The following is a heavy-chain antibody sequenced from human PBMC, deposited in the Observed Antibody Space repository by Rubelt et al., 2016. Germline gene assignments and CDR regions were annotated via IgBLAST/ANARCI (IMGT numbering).Heavy chain of an antibody. CDR2: INHSGST. D-gene: IGHD1-26*01. J-gene: IGHJ4*02. CDR1: SGSFSGYY. V-gene: IGHV4-34*01. CDR3: ARGHYTRVGRASLHY. Sequence: QVQLQQWGAGLLKPSETLSLICAVYSGSFSGYYWTWIPQPPGKGLEWIGEINHSGSTNYNPSLKSRVTISVDTSKNRFSLTLSSVTAADTAVYYCARGHYTRVGRASLHYWGQGTLVTVSS.